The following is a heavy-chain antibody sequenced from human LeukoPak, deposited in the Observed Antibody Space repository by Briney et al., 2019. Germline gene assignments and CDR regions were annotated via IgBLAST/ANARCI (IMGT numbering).Heavy chain of an antibody. D-gene: IGHD1-20*01. CDR2: ISSSSRYI. V-gene: IGHV3-21*01. J-gene: IGHJ4*02. Sequence: PGGSLRLSCAASGFTFSSYSMNWVRQAPGKGLEWVSSISSSSRYIYYADSVKARFTISRDNAKNSLYLRMNSLRAEDTAVYYCARAPYNWNDLPIDYWGQGTLVTVSS. CDR3: ARAPYNWNDLPIDY. CDR1: GFTFSSYS.